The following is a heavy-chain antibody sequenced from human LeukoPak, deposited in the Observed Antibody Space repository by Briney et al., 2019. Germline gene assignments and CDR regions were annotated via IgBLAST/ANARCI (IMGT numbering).Heavy chain of an antibody. J-gene: IGHJ4*02. CDR2: TYYRSKWNN. V-gene: IGHV6-1*01. D-gene: IGHD2/OR15-2a*01. CDR1: GDIDYVNSAVA. CDR3: ARGRNSGFDY. Sequence: HTLSLTRAICGDIDYVNSAVAWNCLRHSPWIGLVGLGRTYYRSKWNNDYAVSVKSRITINPDTSKNQFSLHLNSVTPEDTAVYYCARGRNSGFDYWGQGTLVTVSS.